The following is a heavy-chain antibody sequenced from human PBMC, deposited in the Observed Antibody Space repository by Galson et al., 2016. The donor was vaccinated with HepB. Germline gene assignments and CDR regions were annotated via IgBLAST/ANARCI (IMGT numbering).Heavy chain of an antibody. Sequence: SLRLSCAASGFTFGTYGMHWVRQAPGKGLEWVAVTSYDGSNRYYADSVKGRFTVTRDNSKNTVYLQMNSLRAEDTAVYYCAKDREWEAAGTRLGYWGQGTLVTVSS. CDR1: GFTFGTYG. CDR3: AKDREWEAAGTRLGY. CDR2: TSYDGSNR. D-gene: IGHD6-13*01. J-gene: IGHJ4*02. V-gene: IGHV3-30*18.